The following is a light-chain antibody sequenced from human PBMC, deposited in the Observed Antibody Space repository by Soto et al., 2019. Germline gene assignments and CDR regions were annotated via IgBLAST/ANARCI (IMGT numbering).Light chain of an antibody. Sequence: EIVLTQSPGTLSLSPGERATLSCRASQSVSSSYLAWYQQKPGQAPRLLIYGASSRATGIPDRFSGSGSGTDFTLTISRLEPEDVAMYDCQYYGRSPLVTFGQGTRLEIQ. CDR1: QSVSSSY. CDR3: QYYGRSPLVT. J-gene: IGKJ5*01. V-gene: IGKV3-20*01. CDR2: GAS.